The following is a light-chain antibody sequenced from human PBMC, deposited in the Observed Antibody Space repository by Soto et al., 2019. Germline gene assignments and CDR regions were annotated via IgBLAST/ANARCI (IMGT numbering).Light chain of an antibody. V-gene: IGKV3-15*01. CDR1: QSVGTK. CDR2: GAS. CDR3: QQYSSWLWT. Sequence: IVMTQSPATLSVSPGERANLPCRASQSVGTKLAWYQQTPGQAPRLLIYGASNRATGVPARISGSVSGTEFTLTIASLQSEDFAIYYCQQYSSWLWTYGQGTKV. J-gene: IGKJ1*01.